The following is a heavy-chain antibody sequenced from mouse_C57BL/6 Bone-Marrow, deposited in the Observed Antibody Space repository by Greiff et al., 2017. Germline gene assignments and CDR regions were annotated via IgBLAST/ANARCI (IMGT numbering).Heavy chain of an antibody. CDR3: ATLTTVVPYYFDY. D-gene: IGHD1-1*01. CDR1: GYTFTSYW. J-gene: IGHJ2*01. V-gene: IGHV1-72*01. Sequence: VQLQQPGAELVKPGASVKLSCKASGYTFTSYWMHWVKQRPGRGLEWIGRIDPNSGGTKYNDKFKSKATLTVDKPSSTAYMQLSSLTSEDSAVYYCATLTTVVPYYFDYWGQGTTLTVSS. CDR2: IDPNSGGT.